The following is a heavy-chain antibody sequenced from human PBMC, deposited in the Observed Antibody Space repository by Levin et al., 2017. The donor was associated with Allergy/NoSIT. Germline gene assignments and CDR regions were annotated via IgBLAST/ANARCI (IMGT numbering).Heavy chain of an antibody. J-gene: IGHJ4*02. V-gene: IGHV1-3*01. Sequence: GASVKVSCKASGYTFTSYAMHWVRQAPGQRLEWMGWINAGNGNTKYSQKFQGRVTITRDTSASTAYMELSSLRSEDTAVYYCARLYYGSGKLPTDYWGQGTLVTVSS. CDR3: ARLYYGSGKLPTDY. CDR1: GYTFTSYA. D-gene: IGHD3-10*01. CDR2: INAGNGNT.